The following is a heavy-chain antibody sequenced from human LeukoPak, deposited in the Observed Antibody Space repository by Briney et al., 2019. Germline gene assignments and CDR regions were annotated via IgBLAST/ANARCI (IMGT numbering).Heavy chain of an antibody. CDR3: ARGGFLDPFDP. D-gene: IGHD1-1*01. CDR1: GGSISTYY. CDR2: IHYSGST. V-gene: IGHV4-59*01. Sequence: SETLSLTCTVSGGSISTYYWNWIRQPPGKGLEWIGYIHYSGSTKYNPSLKSRVIISVDTSKNKFSLKLRSVTAADTAVYYCARGGFLDPFDPWGQGTLVTVSS. J-gene: IGHJ5*02.